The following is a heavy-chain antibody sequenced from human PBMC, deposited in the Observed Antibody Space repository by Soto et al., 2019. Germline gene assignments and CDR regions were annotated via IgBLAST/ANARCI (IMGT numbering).Heavy chain of an antibody. CDR2: IYYSGST. Sequence: SETLSLTCTVSGGSISSYYWSWIRQPPGKGLEWIGYIYYSGSTNYNPSLKSRVTISVDTSKNQFSLKLSSVTAAETAVYYCVRDFRGTVTFFDYCGQGTLVTVSS. D-gene: IGHD4-17*01. V-gene: IGHV4-59*01. J-gene: IGHJ4*02. CDR1: GGSISSYY. CDR3: VRDFRGTVTFFDY.